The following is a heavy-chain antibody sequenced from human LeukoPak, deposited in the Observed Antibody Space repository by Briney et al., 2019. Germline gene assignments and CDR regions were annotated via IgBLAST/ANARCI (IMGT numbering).Heavy chain of an antibody. CDR3: ARVERYYYDSSGPASP. J-gene: IGHJ5*02. CDR1: GGSISSYY. V-gene: IGHV4-59*01. D-gene: IGHD3-22*01. CDR2: IYYRGST. Sequence: SETLSLTCTVSGGSISSYYWSWIRQPPGKGLEWIGYIYYRGSTNYNPSLKSRVTISIDTSKNQFSLKLSSVTAADTAVYYCARVERYYYDSSGPASPWGQGTLVTVSS.